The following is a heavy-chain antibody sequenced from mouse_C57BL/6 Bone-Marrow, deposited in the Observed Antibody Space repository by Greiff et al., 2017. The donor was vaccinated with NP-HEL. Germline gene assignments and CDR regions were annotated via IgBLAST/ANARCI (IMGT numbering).Heavy chain of an antibody. J-gene: IGHJ3*01. CDR1: GYAFTNYL. D-gene: IGHD4-1*01. V-gene: IGHV1-54*01. CDR3: ARSDWAFAY. CDR2: INPGSGGT. Sequence: VQLQQSGAELVRPGTSVKVSCKASGYAFTNYLIEWVKQRPGQGLEWIGVINPGSGGTNYNEKFKGKATLTADKSSSTAYMQLSSLTSEDSAVYFCARSDWAFAYWGQGTLVTVSA.